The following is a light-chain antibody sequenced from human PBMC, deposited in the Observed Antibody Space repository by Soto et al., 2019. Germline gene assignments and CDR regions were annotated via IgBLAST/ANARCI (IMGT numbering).Light chain of an antibody. CDR1: RSIRAY. J-gene: IGKJ4*01. CDR3: QQTFSVTPLT. V-gene: IGKV1-39*01. Sequence: DIQMTQSPSSLSASVGDTVTISCRASRSIRAYLNWYQHKPGKAPNLLIYGATTLHSGVPSRFSGSGSGTDLSLTISSLQPEDFATYYCQQTFSVTPLTFGGGTKVEI. CDR2: GAT.